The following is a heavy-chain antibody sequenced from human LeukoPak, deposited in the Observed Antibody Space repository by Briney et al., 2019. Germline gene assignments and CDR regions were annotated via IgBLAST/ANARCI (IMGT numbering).Heavy chain of an antibody. D-gene: IGHD2-2*01. J-gene: IGHJ4*02. CDR1: GFIFNSYA. CDR2: ITSNGGNT. Sequence: GGSLRLSCAASGFIFNSYAMHWVRQAPGRGLEYVSAITSNGGNTFYANSVKGRFTISRDNSKNTLYLQMGSLRAEDTAVYYCAKEDGSQRYFDYWGQGTLVTVSS. V-gene: IGHV3-64*01. CDR3: AKEDGSQRYFDY.